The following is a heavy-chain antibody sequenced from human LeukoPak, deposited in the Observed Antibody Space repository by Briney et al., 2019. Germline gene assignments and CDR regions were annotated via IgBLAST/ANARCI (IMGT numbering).Heavy chain of an antibody. J-gene: IGHJ4*02. Sequence: SETLSLTCAVYGGSFSGYYWSWIRQPPGKGLEWIGEINHSGSTNYNPSLKSRVTISVDTSKNQFSLKLSSVTAADTAVYYCAREMATMLDYWGQGTLVTVSS. V-gene: IGHV4-34*01. D-gene: IGHD5-24*01. CDR3: AREMATMLDY. CDR2: INHSGST. CDR1: GGSFSGYY.